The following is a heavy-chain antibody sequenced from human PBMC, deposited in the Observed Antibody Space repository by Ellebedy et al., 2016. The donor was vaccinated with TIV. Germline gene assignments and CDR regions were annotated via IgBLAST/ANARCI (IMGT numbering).Heavy chain of an antibody. CDR1: AGSISSSSYF. CDR3: ARPPRSTVTTSIYFDY. V-gene: IGHV4-39*01. Sequence: SETLSLTXTVSAGSISSSSYFWGWIRQPPGKGLEWIGLIYYSWSTYYNPSLNSRVTISVDTSKNQFSLNLSSVTAADTAVYYCARPPRSTVTTSIYFDYWGQGTLVTVSS. D-gene: IGHD4-17*01. CDR2: IYYSWST. J-gene: IGHJ4*02.